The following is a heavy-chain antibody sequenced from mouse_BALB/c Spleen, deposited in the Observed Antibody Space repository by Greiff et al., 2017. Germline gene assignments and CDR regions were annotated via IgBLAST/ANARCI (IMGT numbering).Heavy chain of an antibody. CDR1: GFSLTSYG. CDR3: ARGLGPFAY. V-gene: IGHV2-9*02. Sequence: VMLVESGPGLVAPSQSLSITCTVSGFSLTSYGVHWVRQPPGKGLEWLGVIWAGGSTNYNSALMSRLSISKDNSKSQVFLKMNSLQTDDTAMYYCARGLGPFAYWGQGTLVTVSA. J-gene: IGHJ3*01. D-gene: IGHD4-1*01. CDR2: IWAGGST.